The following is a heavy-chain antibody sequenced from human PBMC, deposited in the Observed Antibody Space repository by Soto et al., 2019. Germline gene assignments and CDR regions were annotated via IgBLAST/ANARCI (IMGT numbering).Heavy chain of an antibody. D-gene: IGHD3-3*01. V-gene: IGHV1-69*13. CDR3: ASYNFMLYFDY. Sequence: GASVKVSCKASGYTFNSYGMHWVRQAPGQGLEWMGGIIPIFGTANYAQKFQGRVTITADESTSTAYMELRSLRSDDTAVYYCASYNFMLYFDYWGQGTQVTISS. J-gene: IGHJ4*02. CDR1: GYTFNSYG. CDR2: IIPIFGTA.